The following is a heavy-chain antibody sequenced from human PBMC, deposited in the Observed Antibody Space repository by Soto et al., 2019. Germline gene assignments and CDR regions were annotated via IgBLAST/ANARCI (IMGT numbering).Heavy chain of an antibody. V-gene: IGHV4-31*03. Sequence: PSETLSLTCTVSGGSISSGGYYWSWIRQHPGKGLEWIGYIYYSGSTYYNPSLKSRVTISVDTSKNQFSLKLSSVTAADTAVYYCARASPFYDSGGYYSPNSYGMAVWAKGPRSPSP. CDR3: ARASPFYDSGGYYSPNSYGMAV. D-gene: IGHD3-22*01. CDR1: GGSISSGGYY. J-gene: IGHJ6*02. CDR2: IYYSGST.